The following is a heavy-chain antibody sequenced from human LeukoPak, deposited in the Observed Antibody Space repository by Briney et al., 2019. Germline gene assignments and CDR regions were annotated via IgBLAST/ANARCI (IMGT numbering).Heavy chain of an antibody. J-gene: IGHJ4*02. CDR3: ARGSLAVAGDW. D-gene: IGHD6-19*01. CDR1: GYTFTGYY. CDR2: IKPDSGGT. V-gene: IGHV1-2*02. Sequence: ASVKVSCKASGYTFTGYYMHWVRQAPGQGLEWMGWIKPDSGGTNYAQKFQGRVTMTRDTSISTAYMELNRLRSDDTAIYYCARGSLAVAGDWWGQGTLVTVPS.